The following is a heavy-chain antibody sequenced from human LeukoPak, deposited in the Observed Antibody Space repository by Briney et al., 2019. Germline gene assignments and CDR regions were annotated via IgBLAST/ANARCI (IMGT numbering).Heavy chain of an antibody. CDR1: GGTFSSYA. CDR2: IIPILGIA. Sequence: SVKVSCKASGGTFSSYAISWVRQAPGQGLEWMGRIIPILGIANYAQKFQGRVTITADKSTSTAYMELSSLRSEDTAVYYCARKRGGYDPFDYWGQGTLVTVSS. V-gene: IGHV1-69*04. J-gene: IGHJ4*02. CDR3: ARKRGGYDPFDY. D-gene: IGHD5-12*01.